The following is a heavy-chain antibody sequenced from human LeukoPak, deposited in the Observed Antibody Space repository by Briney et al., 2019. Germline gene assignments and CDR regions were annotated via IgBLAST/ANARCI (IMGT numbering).Heavy chain of an antibody. CDR2: IYSGGNT. D-gene: IGHD6-13*01. CDR3: ARRRHSSSWRDY. J-gene: IGHJ4*02. CDR1: GGSISSSSYY. Sequence: SETLSLTCTVSGGSISSSSYYWGWIRHPPGTGLEWIGSIYSGGNTYYNPSLKSRVTISVDASKNQCSLRLSSVTAADTAVYYYARRRHSSSWRDYWGQGTLVTVSS. V-gene: IGHV4-39*01.